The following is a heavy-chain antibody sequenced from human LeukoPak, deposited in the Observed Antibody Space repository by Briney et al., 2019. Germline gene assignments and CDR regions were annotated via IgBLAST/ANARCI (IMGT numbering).Heavy chain of an antibody. V-gene: IGHV1-18*01. CDR2: ISAYNGNT. CDR1: GYTFTSYG. J-gene: IGHJ4*02. CDR3: ASSAGTVYDSSGYYFYY. Sequence: ASVKVSCKASGYTFTSYGISWVRQAPGQGLEWMGWISAYNGNTNYAQKLQGRVTMTTDTSTSTAYMELRSLGSDDTAVYYCASSAGTVYDSSGYYFYYWGQGTLVTVSS. D-gene: IGHD3-22*01.